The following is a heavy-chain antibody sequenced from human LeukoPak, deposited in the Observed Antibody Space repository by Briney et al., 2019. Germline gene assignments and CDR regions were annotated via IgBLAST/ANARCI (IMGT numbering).Heavy chain of an antibody. CDR1: GGTFDTYA. CDR2: IIPFRGTV. J-gene: IGHJ6*03. V-gene: IGHV1-69*04. CDR3: ARGVVVPAAIWDYYCYMDV. Sequence: GASVKVSCKASGGTFDTYALSWVRQAPGQGLEWMGRIIPFRGTVNHAQRFQGRVTITADKSTGTAYVELSSLRSEDTAVYYCARGVVVPAAIWDYYCYMDVWGKGTTVTVSS. D-gene: IGHD2-2*02.